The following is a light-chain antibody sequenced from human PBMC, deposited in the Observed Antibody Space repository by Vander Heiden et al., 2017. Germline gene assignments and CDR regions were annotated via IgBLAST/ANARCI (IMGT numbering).Light chain of an antibody. Sequence: LTQPASVSGSPGQSITISCTGTSSDVGSYNLVSWYQQHPAKAPKLMIYEGSKRPSGVSNRFSGSKSGNTASLTISGLQAEDEADYYCCSYAGSSTYVFGTGTKLTVL. CDR1: SSDVGSYNL. CDR3: CSYAGSSTYV. J-gene: IGLJ1*01. V-gene: IGLV2-23*01. CDR2: EGS.